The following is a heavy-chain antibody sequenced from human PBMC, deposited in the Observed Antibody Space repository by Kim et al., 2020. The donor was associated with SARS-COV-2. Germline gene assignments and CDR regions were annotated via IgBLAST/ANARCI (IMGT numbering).Heavy chain of an antibody. CDR2: MWYDGSNK. CDR1: GFTFSYYG. V-gene: IGHV3-33*01. D-gene: IGHD5-12*01. Sequence: GGSLRLSCAASGFTFSYYGMHWVRQAPGKGLEWVAVMWYDGSNKYYADSVKGRFTISRDNSKNTLYLQVNSLRAEDTAVYYCARDVDIVSTRYYYMDVWGKGTTVTVSS. CDR3: ARDVDIVSTRYYYMDV. J-gene: IGHJ6*03.